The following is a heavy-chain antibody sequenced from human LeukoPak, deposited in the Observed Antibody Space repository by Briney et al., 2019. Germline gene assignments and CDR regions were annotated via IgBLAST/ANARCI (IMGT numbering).Heavy chain of an antibody. CDR2: IYYSGST. V-gene: IGHV4-39*01. CDR3: AVLDPGIAVAGTD. D-gene: IGHD6-19*01. J-gene: IGHJ4*02. Sequence: SQTLSLTCTVSGGSISSDGYYWSWIRQPPGKGLEWIGSIYYSGSTYYNPSLKSRVTISVDTSKNQFSLKLISVTAADTAVYYCAVLDPGIAVAGTDWGQGTLVTVSS. CDR1: GGSISSDGYY.